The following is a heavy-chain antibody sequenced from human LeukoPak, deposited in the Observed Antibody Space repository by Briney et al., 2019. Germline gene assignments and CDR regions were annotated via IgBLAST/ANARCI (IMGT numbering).Heavy chain of an antibody. J-gene: IGHJ4*02. V-gene: IGHV3-33*01. CDR1: GFTFSSYG. CDR2: IWYDGSNK. D-gene: IGHD3-22*01. Sequence: PGRSLRLSCAASGFTFSSYGMHWVRQAPGKGLEWVAVIWYDGSNKYYADSVKGRFTISRDNSKNTLYLQMNSLRAEDTAVYYCARDLYNYYDSSGYPGDYWGQGTLVTVSS. CDR3: ARDLYNYYDSSGYPGDY.